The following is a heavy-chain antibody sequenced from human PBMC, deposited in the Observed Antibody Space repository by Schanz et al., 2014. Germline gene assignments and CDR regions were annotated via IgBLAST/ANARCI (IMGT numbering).Heavy chain of an antibody. CDR1: GYTFIDYY. CDR3: ASALTTWGGMDV. CDR2: IHSTGGTT. V-gene: IGHV1-46*01. D-gene: IGHD4-4*01. J-gene: IGHJ6*02. Sequence: QVQLVQSGAEVKKPGASVKVSCKASGYTFIDYYMHWVRQAPGQGLEWMGIIHSTGGTTSHAQKFQGRVTMTRDTSTSTVYMELSSLRSEDTAVYYCASALTTWGGMDVWGQGTTVTVSS.